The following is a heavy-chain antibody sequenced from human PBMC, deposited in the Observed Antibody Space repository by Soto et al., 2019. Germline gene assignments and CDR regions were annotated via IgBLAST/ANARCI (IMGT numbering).Heavy chain of an antibody. J-gene: IGHJ6*03. D-gene: IGHD3-9*01. Sequence: ASVKVSCKASGYTFTSYYMHWVRQAPGQGLEWMGIINPSGGSTSYAQKFQGRVTMTRDTSTSTVYMELSSLRSEDTAVYYCARDQFKNYGSLVRYLDWLPRGNYMDVWGKGTTVTVSS. CDR1: GYTFTSYY. CDR3: ARDQFKNYGSLVRYLDWLPRGNYMDV. V-gene: IGHV1-46*03. CDR2: INPSGGST.